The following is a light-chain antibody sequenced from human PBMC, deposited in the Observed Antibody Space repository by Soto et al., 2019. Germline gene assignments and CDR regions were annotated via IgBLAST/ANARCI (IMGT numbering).Light chain of an antibody. CDR3: QQYNSWT. Sequence: DIQMTQSPSTLSASVGDRVTITCRASQSISSWLAWYQQKPGKAPKLLIYKASSLESGAPSRFSGSGSGTEFTLTISSLQPDDFATYYSQQYNSWTFGQGTKVEIK. V-gene: IGKV1-5*03. CDR2: KAS. J-gene: IGKJ1*01. CDR1: QSISSW.